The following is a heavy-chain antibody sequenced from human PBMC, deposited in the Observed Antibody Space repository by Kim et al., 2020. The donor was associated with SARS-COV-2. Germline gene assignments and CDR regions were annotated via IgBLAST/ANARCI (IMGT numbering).Heavy chain of an antibody. V-gene: IGHV1-2*06. CDR3: ATAGGSSF. CDR2: INPSSGET. D-gene: IGHD3-10*01. CDR1: GYIFTGYY. J-gene: IGHJ4*02. Sequence: ASVKVSCKASGYIFTGYYIHWVRQAPGQGLEWMGRINPSSGETHAAQRFHGRVTMTRDTPIRTAYMILTRLTPDDTAVYFCATAGGSSFWGQGTLVTVFS.